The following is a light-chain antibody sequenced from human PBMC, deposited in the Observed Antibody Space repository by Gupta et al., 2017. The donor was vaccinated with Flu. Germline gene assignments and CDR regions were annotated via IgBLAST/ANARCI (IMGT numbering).Light chain of an antibody. Sequence: QSALTQPASVSGSPGQSTTISCTGTSSDLGSYNLVSWYQHHPGKAPKLMIYDVTKRPSGVSNRFSGSKSGNTASLTISGLQAEDEADYYCCSYAGSTTSYVFGTGTKVSVL. CDR1: SSDLGSYNL. J-gene: IGLJ1*01. V-gene: IGLV2-23*02. CDR2: DVT. CDR3: CSYAGSTTSYV.